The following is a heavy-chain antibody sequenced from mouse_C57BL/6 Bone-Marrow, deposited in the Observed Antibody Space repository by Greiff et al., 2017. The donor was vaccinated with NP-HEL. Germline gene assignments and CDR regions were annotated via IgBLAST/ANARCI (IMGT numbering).Heavy chain of an antibody. CDR3: ITDGSSYLYAMDY. CDR2: IDPEDGDT. Sequence: EVKLVESGAELVRPGASVKLSCTASGFNIKDYYMHWVKQRPEQGLEWIGRIDPEDGDTEYAPKFQGKATMTADTSSNTAYLQLSSLTSEDTAVYYCITDGSSYLYAMDYWGQGTSVTVSS. CDR1: GFNIKDYY. D-gene: IGHD1-1*01. V-gene: IGHV14-1*01. J-gene: IGHJ4*01.